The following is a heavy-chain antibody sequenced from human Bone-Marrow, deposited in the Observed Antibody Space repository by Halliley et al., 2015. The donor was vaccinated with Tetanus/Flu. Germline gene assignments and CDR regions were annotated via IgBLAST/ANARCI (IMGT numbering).Heavy chain of an antibody. CDR3: ARDPTTYYAAITGSSRIYNWLDP. Sequence: GTTDYNPSLKSRVTISLDTSRNQFYMNLSSVTDADTAVYYCARDPTTYYAAITGSSRIYNWLDPWGQGTLVTVSS. CDR2: GTT. V-gene: IGHV4-59*01. D-gene: IGHD1-20*01. J-gene: IGHJ5*02.